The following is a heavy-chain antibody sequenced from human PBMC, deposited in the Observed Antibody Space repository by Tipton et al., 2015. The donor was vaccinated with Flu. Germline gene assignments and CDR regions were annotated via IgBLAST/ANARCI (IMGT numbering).Heavy chain of an antibody. V-gene: IGHV3-33*01. J-gene: IGHJ4*02. D-gene: IGHD5-12*01. Sequence: SLRLSCAASGFTFSYYGMHWVRQAPGKGLDWVASIWYDGSNRYYADSVEGRFTISRDNSKNTLYLQMDSLRADDTAVYYCARDHTLATTKAFEYWGQGTLVTVSS. CDR1: GFTFSYYG. CDR3: ARDHTLATTKAFEY. CDR2: IWYDGSNR.